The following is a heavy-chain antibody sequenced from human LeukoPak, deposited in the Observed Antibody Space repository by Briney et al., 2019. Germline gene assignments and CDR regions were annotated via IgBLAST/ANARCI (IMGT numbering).Heavy chain of an antibody. CDR1: GFSFTAYS. J-gene: IGHJ4*02. CDR2: IGPGGAI. Sequence: GGSLRLSCVASGFSFTAYSMNWVRQAPGRGLEWISYIGPGGAIYYADSVTGRSTVSRDIAKNSLYLQMNGLRVEDTAVYYCARRFDSWGQGTLVTVSS. CDR3: ARRFDS. V-gene: IGHV3-48*01.